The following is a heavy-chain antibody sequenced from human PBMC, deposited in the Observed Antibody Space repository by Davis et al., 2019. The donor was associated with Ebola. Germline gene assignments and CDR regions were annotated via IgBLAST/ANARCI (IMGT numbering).Heavy chain of an antibody. CDR2: IKQDGREK. V-gene: IGHV3-7*01. CDR1: GFTFSSYW. J-gene: IGHJ5*02. D-gene: IGHD1-26*01. Sequence: PGGSLRLSCATSGFTFSSYWMSWVRQAPGKGLEWVANIKQDGREKYYVDSVKGRFTISRDNGKNSLYLQMNSLRAEDTAVYYWARVYSGSYDPWGQGTLVTVSS. CDR3: ARVYSGSYDP.